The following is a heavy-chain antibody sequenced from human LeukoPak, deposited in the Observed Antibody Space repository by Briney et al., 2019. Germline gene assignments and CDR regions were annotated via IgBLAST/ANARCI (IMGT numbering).Heavy chain of an antibody. CDR2: ISYDGSNK. V-gene: IGHV3-30*01. J-gene: IGHJ4*02. Sequence: GGSLRLSCAASGFTFSSYARHWVRQAPGKGLERVAVISYDGSNKYYADSVKGRFTISRDNSKNTLYLQMNTLRAEHTSVYYCARGGHSSSSVSMFDYWGQGSLVTVSS. CDR1: GFTFSSYA. CDR3: ARGGHSSSSVSMFDY. D-gene: IGHD6-6*01.